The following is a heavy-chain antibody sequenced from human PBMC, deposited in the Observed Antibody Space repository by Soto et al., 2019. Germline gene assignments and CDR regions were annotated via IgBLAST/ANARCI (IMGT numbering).Heavy chain of an antibody. CDR3: ASIPDYYDSSVGGMDV. D-gene: IGHD3-22*01. J-gene: IGHJ6*02. V-gene: IGHV3-30-3*01. CDR1: GFTFSSYA. CDR2: ISYDGSNK. Sequence: PGGSLRLSCAASGFTFSSYAMHWVRQAPGKGLEWVAVISYDGSNKYYADSVKGRFTISRDNSKNTLYLQMNSLRAEDTAVYYCASIPDYYDSSVGGMDVWGQGTTVTVS.